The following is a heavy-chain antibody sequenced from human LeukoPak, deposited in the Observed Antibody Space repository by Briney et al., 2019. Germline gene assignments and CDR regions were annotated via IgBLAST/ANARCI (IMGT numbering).Heavy chain of an antibody. D-gene: IGHD6-19*01. CDR1: GFTFSGSA. V-gene: IGHV3-73*01. CDR2: IRSKANSYAT. J-gene: IGHJ4*02. Sequence: GGSLRLSCAASGFTFSGSAMHWVRQASGKGLEWVGRIRSKANSYATAYAASVKGRFTISRDDSKNTAYLQMNSLKTEDTAMYYCTRQERGYSSGWWFDYFDYWGQGTLVTVSS. CDR3: TRQERGYSSGWWFDYFDY.